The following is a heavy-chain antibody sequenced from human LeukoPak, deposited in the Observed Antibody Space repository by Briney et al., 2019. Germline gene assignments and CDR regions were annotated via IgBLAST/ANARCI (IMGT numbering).Heavy chain of an antibody. CDR2: IKQDGSEK. CDR1: GFTFSSYW. Sequence: GGSLRLSCAASGFTFSSYWMSWVRQAPGKGLEWVANIKQDGSEKYYVDSVKGRFTISRDNAKNTLYLQMNSLRAEDTAVYYCAKDHRDGYGDYAWFDPWGQGTLVTVSS. V-gene: IGHV3-7*03. D-gene: IGHD4-17*01. J-gene: IGHJ5*02. CDR3: AKDHRDGYGDYAWFDP.